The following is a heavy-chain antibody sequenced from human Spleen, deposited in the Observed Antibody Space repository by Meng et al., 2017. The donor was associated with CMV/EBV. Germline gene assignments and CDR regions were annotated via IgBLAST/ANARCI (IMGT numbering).Heavy chain of an antibody. V-gene: IGHV3-11*04. CDR2: ISSSGSIT. J-gene: IGHJ5*01. D-gene: IGHD1-26*01. CDR3: ARDSSAVHNWLDS. Sequence: ASGFTCSDYYMTWIRQAPGKGLEWVSYISSSGSITKYLDSVKGRFTISRDNAKNSLFLQMNSPRVEDTAVYYCARDSSAVHNWLDSWGQGTLVTVSS. CDR1: GFTCSDYY.